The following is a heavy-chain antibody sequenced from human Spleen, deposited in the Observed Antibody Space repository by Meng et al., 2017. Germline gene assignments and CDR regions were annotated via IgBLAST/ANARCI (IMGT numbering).Heavy chain of an antibody. J-gene: IGHJ4*02. Sequence: QEGGAGLLQPSETLSLSCVVSGGSFSDYYWSWIRQPPGKGLEWIGEINNSGSTNYNPSLKSRVTISVDTSKNNLSLKLSSVTAADSAVYYCARGPTTMAHDLDYWGQGTLVTVSS. CDR1: GGSFSDYY. CDR3: ARGPTTMAHDLDY. V-gene: IGHV4-34*01. D-gene: IGHD4-11*01. CDR2: INNSGST.